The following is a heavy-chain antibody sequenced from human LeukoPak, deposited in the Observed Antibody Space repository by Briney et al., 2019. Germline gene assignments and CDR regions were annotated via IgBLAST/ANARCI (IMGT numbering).Heavy chain of an antibody. CDR1: GFTFSSYW. CDR3: ARVTGRNYYFDS. D-gene: IGHD5-24*01. Sequence: PGGSPRLSCAASGFTFSSYWMSWARQAPGKGLEWVANIKEDGSEKYYVDSVKGRFTISRDNAENSLYLQMNSLRAEDMAVYYCARVTGRNYYFDSWGQGTLVTVSP. CDR2: IKEDGSEK. V-gene: IGHV3-7*01. J-gene: IGHJ4*02.